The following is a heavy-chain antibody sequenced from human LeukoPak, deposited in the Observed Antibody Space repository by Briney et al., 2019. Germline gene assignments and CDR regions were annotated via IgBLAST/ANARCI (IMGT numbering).Heavy chain of an antibody. CDR3: ARRGLLPLDY. CDR1: VESFSGFY. Sequence: SETLSLTCAVYVESFSGFYWNWIRQLPGKGLEWIGEIDHTGNTNYNPSPKSRVTMSVDTSKNQFSLKLNSVTAADTAVYYCARRGLLPLDYWGQGTLVTVSS. J-gene: IGHJ4*02. D-gene: IGHD3/OR15-3a*01. CDR2: IDHTGNT. V-gene: IGHV4-34*01.